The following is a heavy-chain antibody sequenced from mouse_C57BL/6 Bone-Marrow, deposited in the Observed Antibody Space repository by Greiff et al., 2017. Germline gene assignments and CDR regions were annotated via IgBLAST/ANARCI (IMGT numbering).Heavy chain of an antibody. V-gene: IGHV1-42*01. Sequence: VQLQQSGPELVKPGASVKISCKASGYSFTGYYMNWMKQSPEKSLEWIGEINPSTGGTTYNQKFKAKATLTVDKSSSTAYMQLKSLTSEDSAVYYCARKVRRIFAYWGQGTLVTVSA. CDR1: GYSFTGYY. D-gene: IGHD1-3*01. CDR2: INPSTGGT. CDR3: ARKVRRIFAY. J-gene: IGHJ3*01.